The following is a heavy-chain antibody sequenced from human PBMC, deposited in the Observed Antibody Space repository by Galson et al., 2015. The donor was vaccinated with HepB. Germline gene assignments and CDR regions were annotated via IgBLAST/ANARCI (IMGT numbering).Heavy chain of an antibody. CDR3: ATAPRYCSSTSCYRGYFDY. CDR1: GYTLTELS. J-gene: IGHJ4*02. V-gene: IGHV1-24*01. Sequence: VKVSCKVSGYTLTELSMHWVRQAPGKGLERMGGFDPEDGETIYAQKFQGRVTMTEDTSTDTAYMELSSLRSEDTAVYYCATAPRYCSSTSCYRGYFDYWGQGTLVTVSS. D-gene: IGHD2-2*02. CDR2: FDPEDGET.